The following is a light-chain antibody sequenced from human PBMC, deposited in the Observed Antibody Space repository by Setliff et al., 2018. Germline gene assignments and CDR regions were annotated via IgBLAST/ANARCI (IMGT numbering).Light chain of an antibody. CDR2: DVS. J-gene: IGLJ3*02. CDR1: SFDVGIYDY. V-gene: IGLV2-11*01. Sequence: QSVLTQPRSVSGSPGQSVTISCTGTSFDVGIYDYVSWYQHHPGQAPKLIIYDVSKRPSGVPDRFSGSKSGNTASLTISGLQADDETDYYCSPYEGNYIPFGGGTK. CDR3: SPYEGNYIP.